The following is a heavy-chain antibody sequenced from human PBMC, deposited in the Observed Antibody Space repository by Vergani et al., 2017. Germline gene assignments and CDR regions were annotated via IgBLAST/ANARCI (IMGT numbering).Heavy chain of an antibody. CDR3: ARANDDY. D-gene: IGHD1-1*01. V-gene: IGHV4-34*01. CDR1: GGSFSGYY. J-gene: IGHJ4*02. Sequence: QVQLQQWGAGLLKPSETLSLTCAVYGGSFSGYYWSWSRQPPGKGMEWIGEINHSGSNNYNPSLKSRVTISVDTSKNQFYLTLSSVTAADTAVYYCARANDDYWGQGTLVTVSS. CDR2: INHSGSN.